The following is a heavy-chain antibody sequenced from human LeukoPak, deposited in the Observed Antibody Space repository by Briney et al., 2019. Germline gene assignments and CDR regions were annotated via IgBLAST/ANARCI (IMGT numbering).Heavy chain of an antibody. CDR1: GGSIDSTNW. Sequence: SETLSLTCDVSGGSIDSTNWWNWVRQPPGKGLEWIGEIHHDGRINYNPSLKSRVTLSVDKSKNQFSLRLNSVTAADTAIYYCARSHDHLWGNYPDYWGQGTLVTVSS. CDR3: ARSHDHLWGNYPDY. D-gene: IGHD3-16*02. V-gene: IGHV4/OR15-8*01. J-gene: IGHJ4*02. CDR2: IHHDGRI.